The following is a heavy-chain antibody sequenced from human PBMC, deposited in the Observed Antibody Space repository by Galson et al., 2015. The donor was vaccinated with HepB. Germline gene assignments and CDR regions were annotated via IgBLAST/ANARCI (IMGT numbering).Heavy chain of an antibody. Sequence: SVKVSCKASGYTFTGYYMHWVRRAPGQGLEWMGWINPNSGGTDYAQKFQGRVTMTRDTSISTAYMELSRLRSDDTAVYYCAREEAVAGTSYWGQGTLVTVSS. J-gene: IGHJ4*02. CDR3: AREEAVAGTSY. CDR1: GYTFTGYY. V-gene: IGHV1-2*02. D-gene: IGHD6-19*01. CDR2: INPNSGGT.